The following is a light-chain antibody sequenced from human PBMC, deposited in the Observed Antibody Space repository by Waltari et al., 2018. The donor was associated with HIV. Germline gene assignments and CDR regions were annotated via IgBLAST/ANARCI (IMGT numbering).Light chain of an antibody. Sequence: DIQMTQSPSSLSASVGDRVTLTCRASQDISNYLNWVQQRPGKAPNLLIFDASNLHTGVSSRFSGRGSGRDFSLTITNLQPDDSATYFCQQYDNFPLTFGGGTKVQIK. CDR3: QQYDNFPLT. V-gene: IGKV1-33*01. CDR2: DAS. J-gene: IGKJ4*01. CDR1: QDISNY.